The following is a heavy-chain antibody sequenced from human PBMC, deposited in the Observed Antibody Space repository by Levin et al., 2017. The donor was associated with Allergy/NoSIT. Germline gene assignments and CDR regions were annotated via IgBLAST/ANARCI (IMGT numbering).Heavy chain of an antibody. CDR1: GFTFSNYW. Sequence: GGSLRLSCAASGFTFSNYWMSWVRQIPGKGLEWVANIKEDGSQTYYEDSVKGRFTISRDNAKNSLYLQMNSLRDEDTAVYYCARQVILTGYYHTDYVDYWGQGTLVTVS. CDR3: ARQVILTGYYHTDYVDY. V-gene: IGHV3-7*03. J-gene: IGHJ4*02. CDR2: IKEDGSQT. D-gene: IGHD3-9*01.